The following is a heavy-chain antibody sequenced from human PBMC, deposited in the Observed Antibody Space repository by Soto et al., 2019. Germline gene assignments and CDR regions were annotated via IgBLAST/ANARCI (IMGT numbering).Heavy chain of an antibody. Sequence: EVQLVESGGDLVQPGGSLRLSCAASGFTFRAYLMSWVRQAPGKGLDWVANINQDGSVQYYADSVQGRFTISRDNAKKSLYLRMNSLRAEDTGVYYCATYHADDWESGRHRLWGPGTLVTVSA. CDR2: INQDGSVQ. CDR1: GFTFRAYL. D-gene: IGHD3-16*01. J-gene: IGHJ4*02. CDR3: ATYHADDWESGRHRL. V-gene: IGHV3-7*01.